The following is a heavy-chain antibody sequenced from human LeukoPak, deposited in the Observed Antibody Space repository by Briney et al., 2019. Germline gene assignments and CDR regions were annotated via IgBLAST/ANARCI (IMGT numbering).Heavy chain of an antibody. Sequence: PSETLPLTCAVYGGSSSNYYWNWIRQSPGKGLEWIREINQSGSTKYNPSLKSRVTISGDTSKNQFSLRLNSVTAADTAVYFCARAYRAHQTFHSYHFFDYWGQGTLVTVSS. CDR2: INQSGST. V-gene: IGHV4-34*01. CDR3: ARAYRAHQTFHSYHFFDY. J-gene: IGHJ4*02. D-gene: IGHD5-18*01. CDR1: GGSSSNYY.